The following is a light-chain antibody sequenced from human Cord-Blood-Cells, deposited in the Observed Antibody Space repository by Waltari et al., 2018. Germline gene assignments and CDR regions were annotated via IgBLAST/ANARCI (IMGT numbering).Light chain of an antibody. V-gene: IGKV3-20*01. CDR2: GAS. J-gene: IGKJ1*01. CDR3: QQYGSSPRT. Sequence: EIVLTQSPGTLSSSPGERATLSCRASQRVSSSYLAWYQQKPGQAPRLLIYGASSRATGIPDRFSGSGSGTDFTLTISRLEPEDFAMYYCQQYGSSPRTFGRGTKVEIK. CDR1: QRVSSSY.